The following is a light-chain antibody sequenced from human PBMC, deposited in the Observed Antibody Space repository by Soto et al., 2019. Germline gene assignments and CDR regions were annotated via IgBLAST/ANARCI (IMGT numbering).Light chain of an antibody. V-gene: IGKV3-20*01. Sequence: ELVLPQSPATLSVSPGERATLSCRASQSVSSSYLAWYQQKPGQAPRLLIYGASSRATGIPDRFSGSVSGTDFTLTITRLEPEDFAVFYCQQYGSSEIIFGQGTRLEIK. CDR2: GAS. CDR3: QQYGSSEII. CDR1: QSVSSSY. J-gene: IGKJ5*01.